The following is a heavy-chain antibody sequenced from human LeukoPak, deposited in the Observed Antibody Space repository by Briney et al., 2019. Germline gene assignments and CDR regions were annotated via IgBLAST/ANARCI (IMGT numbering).Heavy chain of an antibody. CDR3: ARVGVATRIYYYYYMDV. V-gene: IGHV3-66*01. J-gene: IGHJ6*03. CDR1: GFTFSNYA. D-gene: IGHD5-12*01. CDR2: IYSGGST. Sequence: GGSLRLSCAASGFTFSNYAVSWVRQAPGKGLEWVSVIYSGGSTYYADSVKGRFTISRDNSKNTLYLQMNSLRAEDTAVYYCARVGVATRIYYYYYMDVWGKGTTVTISS.